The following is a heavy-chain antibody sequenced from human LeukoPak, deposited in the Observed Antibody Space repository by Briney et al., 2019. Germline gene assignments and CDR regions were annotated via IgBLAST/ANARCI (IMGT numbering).Heavy chain of an antibody. Sequence: PGGSLRLSCAASGFTFSSYSMNWVRQAPGKGLEWVSSISSSSSYIYYADSVKGRFTISRDNAKNSLYLQMNSLRAEDTAVYYCXXDPALYYDSSGYDFGYYGMDVWGQGTTVTVSS. J-gene: IGHJ6*02. D-gene: IGHD3-22*01. V-gene: IGHV3-21*01. CDR2: ISSSSSYI. CDR3: XXDPALYYDSSGYDFGYYGMDV. CDR1: GFTFSSYS.